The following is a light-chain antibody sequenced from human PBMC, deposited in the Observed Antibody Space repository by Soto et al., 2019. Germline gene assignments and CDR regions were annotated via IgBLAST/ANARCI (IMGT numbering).Light chain of an antibody. Sequence: QSALAQPASVSGSPGQSIAISCTGTSSDVGGYNFVSWYQQHPGKAPKLMIHEVSNRPSGVSDRFSGSKSGNTASLTISGLQADDEADYYCSPHTSYNTRVFRTGTKVTVL. CDR3: SPHTSYNTRV. CDR2: EVS. CDR1: SSDVGGYNF. V-gene: IGLV2-14*01. J-gene: IGLJ1*01.